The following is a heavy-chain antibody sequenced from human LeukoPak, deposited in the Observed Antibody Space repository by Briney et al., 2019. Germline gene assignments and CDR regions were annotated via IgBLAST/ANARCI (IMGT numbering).Heavy chain of an antibody. CDR1: GFTFSSCW. D-gene: IGHD2-15*01. CDR2: INSDGSST. CDR3: AREGPDSRGGTDYYYYGMDV. Sequence: PGGSLRLSCAASGFTFSSCWMHWVRQAPGKGLVWVARINSDGSSTSYADSVKGRFTISRDNAKNTLYLQMSSLRVEDTAVYYCAREGPDSRGGTDYYYYGMDVWGQGTTVTVSS. V-gene: IGHV3-74*01. J-gene: IGHJ6*02.